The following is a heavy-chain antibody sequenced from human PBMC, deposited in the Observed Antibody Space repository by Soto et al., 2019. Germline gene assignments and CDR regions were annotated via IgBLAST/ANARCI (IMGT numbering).Heavy chain of an antibody. V-gene: IGHV5-10-1*01. CDR2: IDPGDSYT. D-gene: IGHD2-8*01. J-gene: IGHJ5*02. CDR3: ARKIYDSDTGTNFQYHFAA. CDR1: GDSFTSYW. Sequence: PGESLKISCKGSGDSFTSYWISWVRQMPGRGLEWRGRIDPGDSYTNYSPSFQGHVTISATKSITTVFLQWSSLRASDTAMYYCARKIYDSDTGTNFQYHFAAWGQGTSVTLSS.